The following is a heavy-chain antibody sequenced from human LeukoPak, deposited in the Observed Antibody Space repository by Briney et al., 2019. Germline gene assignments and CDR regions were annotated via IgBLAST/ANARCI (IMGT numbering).Heavy chain of an antibody. CDR1: GGSISSSSYY. CDR2: IHYSGST. J-gene: IGHJ3*02. V-gene: IGHV4-39*07. CDR3: AKSNGYGLIDI. D-gene: IGHD3-22*01. Sequence: SENLSLTCTVSGGSISSSSYYRAWIRQPPGKGLEWIGSIHYSGSTYYNPSLQSLATISIDTSKNQFSMKLRFVTAADTVVYYCAKSNGYGLIDIRCQGTMVTVSS.